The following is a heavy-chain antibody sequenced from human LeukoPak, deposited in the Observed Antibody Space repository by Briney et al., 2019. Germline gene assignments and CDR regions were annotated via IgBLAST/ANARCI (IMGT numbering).Heavy chain of an antibody. CDR1: GFSLSSSGMC. CDR2: IDWDDDK. CDR3: ARNRGYSGYGMDV. D-gene: IGHD5-12*01. Sequence: SGPTLVNPTQTLTLTCTFSGFSLSSSGMCVSWIRQPPGKALEWLARIDWDDDKHYTTSLKTRLTISKDTSKNQVVLTMTSMDPVDTATYYCARNRGYSGYGMDVWGQGTTVAVSS. J-gene: IGHJ6*02. V-gene: IGHV2-70*11.